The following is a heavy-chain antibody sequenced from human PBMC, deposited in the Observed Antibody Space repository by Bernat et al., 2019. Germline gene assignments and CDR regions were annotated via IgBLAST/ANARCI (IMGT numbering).Heavy chain of an antibody. D-gene: IGHD5-12*01. J-gene: IGHJ4*02. CDR3: ARHLRQSGNTPDY. CDR1: GISITSSSSY. Sequence: QLQLQESGPGLVKPSETLSLTCTVPGISITSSSSYWGWIRQPPGKRLEWIGAIYYSGTTYYNPSLKSRVTMSVDASSNQFSLKVNALTAADTAVYYCARHLRQSGNTPDYWGQGTLVTVSS. V-gene: IGHV4-39*01. CDR2: IYYSGTT.